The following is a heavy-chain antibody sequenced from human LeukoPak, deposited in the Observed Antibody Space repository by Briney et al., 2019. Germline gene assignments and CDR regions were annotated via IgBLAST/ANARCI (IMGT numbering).Heavy chain of an antibody. CDR3: AREASEPSSGDYRLFTSHPPTYFDY. J-gene: IGHJ4*02. CDR1: GGTSSSYA. Sequence: ASVKVSCKASGGTSSSYAISWVRQAPGQGLEWMGGIIPIFGTANYAQKFQGRVTITADESTSTAYMELSSLRSEDTAVYYCAREASEPSSGDYRLFTSHPPTYFDYWGQGTLVTVSS. CDR2: IIPIFGTA. D-gene: IGHD4-17*01. V-gene: IGHV1-69*13.